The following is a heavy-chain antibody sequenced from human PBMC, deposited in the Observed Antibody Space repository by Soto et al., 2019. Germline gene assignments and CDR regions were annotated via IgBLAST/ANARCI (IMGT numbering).Heavy chain of an antibody. V-gene: IGHV1-18*01. CDR2: ISAYNGNT. D-gene: IGHD3-3*01. CDR3: ARPGDFWSGYYYYYGMDV. Sequence: QVQLVQSGAEVKKPGASVKVSCKASGYTFTSYGISWVRQAPGQGLEWMGWISAYNGNTNYAQKLQGRVTMTTETSTSTAYMELRSLRADDTAVYYCARPGDFWSGYYYYYGMDVWGQGTTVTVSS. CDR1: GYTFTSYG. J-gene: IGHJ6*02.